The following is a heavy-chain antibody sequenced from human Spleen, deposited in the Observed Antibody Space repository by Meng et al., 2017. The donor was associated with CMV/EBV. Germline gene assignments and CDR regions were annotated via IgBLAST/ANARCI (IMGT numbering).Heavy chain of an antibody. CDR1: GFSFSSYG. CDR2: ISYDGSNK. CDR3: ARDHSMYYDFWSSYPDY. Sequence: GGSLRLSCSASGFSFSSYGMHWVRQAPGKGLEWVAVISYDGSNKYYADSVKGRFTISRDNSKNTLYLQMNNLRAEDTAVYYCARDHSMYYDFWSSYPDYWGQGTLVTVSS. V-gene: IGHV3-30*12. J-gene: IGHJ4*02. D-gene: IGHD3-3*01.